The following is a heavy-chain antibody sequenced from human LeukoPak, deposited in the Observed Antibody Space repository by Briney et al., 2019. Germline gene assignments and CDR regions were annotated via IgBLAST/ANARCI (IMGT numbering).Heavy chain of an antibody. V-gene: IGHV3-7*01. CDR2: IKPDGSEK. Sequence: GGSLRLSCAASEFTFSSYWMNWVRQAPGKGLEWVANIKPDGSEKYYVDSVKGRFTISRDNAKNSLYLQMSNLRGEDTAVYYCARPPLGYCTGGSCSFDPWGQGTLVTVSS. CDR3: ARPPLGYCTGGSCSFDP. D-gene: IGHD2-15*01. J-gene: IGHJ5*02. CDR1: EFTFSSYW.